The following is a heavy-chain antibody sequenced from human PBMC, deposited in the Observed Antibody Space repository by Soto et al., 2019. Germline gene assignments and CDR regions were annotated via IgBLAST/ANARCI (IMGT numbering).Heavy chain of an antibody. CDR1: VYTFTSYD. D-gene: IGHD6-19*01. J-gene: IGHJ6*01. Sequence: GASVKVACKATVYTFTSYDINWVRQASVQGRESMGWRHPNRVNAGRAQKFKGRVTLTRNTSISTAYMELSSLRSDETAVYFSATSLVSIGWYRVYNDYGMVVWRQGTTVTV. V-gene: IGHV1-8*01. CDR2: RHPNRVNA. CDR3: ATSLVSIGWYRVYNDYGMVV.